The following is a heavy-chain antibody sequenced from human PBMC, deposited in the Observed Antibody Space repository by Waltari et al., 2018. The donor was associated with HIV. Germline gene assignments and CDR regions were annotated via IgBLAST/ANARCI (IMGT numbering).Heavy chain of an antibody. J-gene: IGHJ5*02. CDR1: GFTFSDYS. Sequence: EVQLVDSGGGLVKPGGSLRLSCAASGFTFSDYSMNWVRQSPGKGLEWVSSISCSGSFIYYAGSVKGRFTISRDNAQNSMYLQMNNLRADDSAMYYCARDSRGTSWSLNWFDPWGQGTLVTVSS. D-gene: IGHD6-13*01. V-gene: IGHV3-21*02. CDR2: ISCSGSFI. CDR3: ARDSRGTSWSLNWFDP.